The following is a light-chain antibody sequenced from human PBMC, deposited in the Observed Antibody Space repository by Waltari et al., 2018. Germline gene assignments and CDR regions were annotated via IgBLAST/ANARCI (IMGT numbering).Light chain of an antibody. V-gene: IGKV1-39*01. CDR1: QSVNNY. Sequence: DIQMTQSPSSLSASVGDRVTITCRASQSVNNYLNWYQQQPGKAPKLLIYAASTLQSGVPSRFSGSGSATDFTLTISSLQPEDFATYYCQQSYSTPRFTFGPGTKVDIK. CDR2: AAS. J-gene: IGKJ3*01. CDR3: QQSYSTPRFT.